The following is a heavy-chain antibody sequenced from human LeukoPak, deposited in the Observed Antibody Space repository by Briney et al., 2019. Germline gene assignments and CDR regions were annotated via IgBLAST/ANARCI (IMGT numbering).Heavy chain of an antibody. CDR3: ARDVYYASGTSGFDV. CDR1: GFTFSSYS. Sequence: GGSLRLSCAASGFTFSSYSMNRVRQASGKGLEWVSSISSSSSYIYYADSVKGRFTISRDNAKNSLYLQMNSLRAEDTAVYYCARDVYYASGTSGFDVWGQGTMVTVSS. D-gene: IGHD3-10*01. CDR2: ISSSSSYI. V-gene: IGHV3-21*01. J-gene: IGHJ3*01.